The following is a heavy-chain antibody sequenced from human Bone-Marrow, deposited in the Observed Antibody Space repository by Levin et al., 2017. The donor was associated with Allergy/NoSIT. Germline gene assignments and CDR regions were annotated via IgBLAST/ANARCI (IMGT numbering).Heavy chain of an antibody. CDR2: ITGSGSST. D-gene: IGHD6-13*01. J-gene: IGHJ5*02. Sequence: SCAASGFTFSNYAMSWVRQAPGKGLEWVSGITGSGSSTYYADSVKGRFTISRDDSKNTLYLRMNGLRAEDTAIYYCAKEAFVASGNVDWFDAWGQGTLVTVSS. V-gene: IGHV3-23*01. CDR1: GFTFSNYA. CDR3: AKEAFVASGNVDWFDA.